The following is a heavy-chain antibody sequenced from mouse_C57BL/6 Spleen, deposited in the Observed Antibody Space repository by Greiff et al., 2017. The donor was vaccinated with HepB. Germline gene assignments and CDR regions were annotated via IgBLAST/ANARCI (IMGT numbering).Heavy chain of an antibody. Sequence: VQLQQSGAELVKPGASVKISCKASGYAFSSYWMNWVKQRPGKGLEWIGQIYPGDGDTNYNGKFKGKATLTADKSSSTAYMQLSSLTSEDSAVYFGARSHYYGSSYGFAYWGQGTLVTVSA. J-gene: IGHJ3*01. CDR3: ARSHYYGSSYGFAY. CDR2: IYPGDGDT. D-gene: IGHD1-1*01. CDR1: GYAFSSYW. V-gene: IGHV1-80*01.